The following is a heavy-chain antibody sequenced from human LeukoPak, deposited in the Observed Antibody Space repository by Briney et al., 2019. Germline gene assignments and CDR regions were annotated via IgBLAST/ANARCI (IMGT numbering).Heavy chain of an antibody. Sequence: GGSLRLSCAASGFTFDDYGMSWVRQAPGKGLEWVSGINWNGGSTGYADSVKGRFTISRDNAKNSLYLQMNSLRAEDTALYHCARYSSGYFYPDYWGQGTLVTVSS. V-gene: IGHV3-20*01. J-gene: IGHJ4*02. D-gene: IGHD3-22*01. CDR1: GFTFDDYG. CDR3: ARYSSGYFYPDY. CDR2: INWNGGST.